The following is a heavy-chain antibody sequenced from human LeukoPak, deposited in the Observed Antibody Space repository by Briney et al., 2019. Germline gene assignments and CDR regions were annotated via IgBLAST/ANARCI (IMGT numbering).Heavy chain of an antibody. CDR2: IIPILGIA. CDR1: GGTFSSYA. V-gene: IGHV1-69*04. Sequence: GASVKVSCKASGGTFSSYAISRVRQAPGQGLEWMGRIIPILGIANYAQKFQGRVTITADKSTSTAYMELSSLRSEDTAVYYCARGAPSDAFDIWGQGTMVTVSS. J-gene: IGHJ3*02. CDR3: ARGAPSDAFDI.